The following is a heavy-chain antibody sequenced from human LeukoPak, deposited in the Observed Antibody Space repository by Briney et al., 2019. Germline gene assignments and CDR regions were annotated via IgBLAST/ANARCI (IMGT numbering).Heavy chain of an antibody. CDR2: IFHGGST. D-gene: IGHD6-19*01. CDR1: GGSLSSYY. CDR3: ASLNSSGWSGRAFDI. V-gene: IGHV4-34*12. J-gene: IGHJ3*02. Sequence: TSETLSLTCTVSGGSLSSYYWNWVRQPPGKGLEWIGEIFHGGSTNYNPSLKSRVTISVDKSKNQFSLKLNSVTAADTAVYYCASLNSSGWSGRAFDIWGQGTMVTVSS.